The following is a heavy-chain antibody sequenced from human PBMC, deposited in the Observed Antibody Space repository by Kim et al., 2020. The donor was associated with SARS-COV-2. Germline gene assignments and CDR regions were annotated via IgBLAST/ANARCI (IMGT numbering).Heavy chain of an antibody. Sequence: SETLSLTCTVSGGSISSYYWSWIRQPPGKGLEWIGYIYYSGSTNYNPSLKSRVTISVDTSKNQFSLKLSSVTAADTAVYYCARVDSFRSWYGRDALDIWGQGTMVTVSS. CDR1: GGSISSYY. V-gene: IGHV4-59*13. CDR2: IYYSGST. D-gene: IGHD6-13*01. CDR3: ARVDSFRSWYGRDALDI. J-gene: IGHJ3*02.